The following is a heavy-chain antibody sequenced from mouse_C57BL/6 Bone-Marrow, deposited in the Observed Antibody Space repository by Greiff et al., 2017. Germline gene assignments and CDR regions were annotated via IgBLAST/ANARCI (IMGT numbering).Heavy chain of an antibody. V-gene: IGHV1-19*01. CDR1: GYTFTDYY. Sequence: VQLQQSGPVLVKPGASVKMSCKASGYTFTDYYMNWVKQSHGKSLEWIGVINPYNGGTSYNQKFKGKATLTVDKTSSTAYIELNSLTSEDSAVYYCARGGRWGDYFDYWGQGTTLTVSS. CDR3: ARGGRWGDYFDY. CDR2: INPYNGGT. J-gene: IGHJ2*01. D-gene: IGHD1-1*02.